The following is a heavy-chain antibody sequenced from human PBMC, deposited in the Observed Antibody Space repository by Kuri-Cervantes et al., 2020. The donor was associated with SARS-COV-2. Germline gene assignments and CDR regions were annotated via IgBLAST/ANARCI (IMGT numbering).Heavy chain of an antibody. Sequence: LTCAASGFTFSSYGMHWVRQAPGKGLEWVAVIWYDGSNKYYADSVKGRFTISRDNSKNTLYLQMNSLRAEDTAVYYCARDRGIVETFDYWGQGTLVTVSS. J-gene: IGHJ4*02. D-gene: IGHD2/OR15-2a*01. CDR2: IWYDGSNK. CDR3: ARDRGIVETFDY. CDR1: GFTFSSYG. V-gene: IGHV3-33*01.